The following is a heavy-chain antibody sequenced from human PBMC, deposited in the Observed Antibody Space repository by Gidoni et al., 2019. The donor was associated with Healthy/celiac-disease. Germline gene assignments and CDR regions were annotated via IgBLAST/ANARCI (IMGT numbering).Heavy chain of an antibody. D-gene: IGHD6-6*01. CDR2: IRSKAYGGTT. CDR1: GFTFGDYA. Sequence: EVQLVESGGGLVQPGQSLRLSWTASGFTFGDYAMSGFRQAPGKGLEWVGFIRSKAYGGTTEYAASVKGRFTISRDDSKSIAYLQMNSLKTEDTAVYYCTRVDFKYSSSSGEYYYYGMDVWGQGTTVTVSS. V-gene: IGHV3-49*03. CDR3: TRVDFKYSSSSGEYYYYGMDV. J-gene: IGHJ6*02.